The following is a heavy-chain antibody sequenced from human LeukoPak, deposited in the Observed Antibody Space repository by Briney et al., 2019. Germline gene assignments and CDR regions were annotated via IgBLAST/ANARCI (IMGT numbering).Heavy chain of an antibody. V-gene: IGHV3-9*01. Sequence: PGRSLRLSCAASGFTFDDYAMHWVRQAPGKGLEWVSGISWNSGSIGYADSVKGRFTISRDNAKNSLYLQMNSLRAEDTAVYYCASGGGYSRDSFDYWGQGTLVTVSS. CDR1: GFTFDDYA. CDR2: ISWNSGSI. J-gene: IGHJ4*02. D-gene: IGHD5-18*01. CDR3: ASGGGYSRDSFDY.